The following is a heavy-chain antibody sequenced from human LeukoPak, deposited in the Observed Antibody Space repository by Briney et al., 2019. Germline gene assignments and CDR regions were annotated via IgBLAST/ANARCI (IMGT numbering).Heavy chain of an antibody. V-gene: IGHV3-23*01. D-gene: IGHD4-11*01. Sequence: QTGGSLRLSCAASGFTFTTVAMTWVRQAPGKGLEWVSYIGGTGVSTYYADSVRGRFTISRDNSKNTLFLQMNSLRAEDTAVYYCAKYITVGTNSYYYYMDVWGKGTTVTVSS. CDR3: AKYITVGTNSYYYYMDV. J-gene: IGHJ6*03. CDR1: GFTFTTVA. CDR2: IGGTGVST.